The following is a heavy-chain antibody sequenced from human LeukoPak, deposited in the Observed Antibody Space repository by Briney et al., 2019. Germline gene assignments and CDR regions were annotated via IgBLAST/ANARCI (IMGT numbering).Heavy chain of an antibody. CDR1: GGSISSYY. CDR3: ARATDYGDYGFDY. Sequence: SETLSLTCTVSGGSISSYYWSWIRQPPGKGLEWIGYIYYSGSTNYNPSLKSRVTISVDTSKKQFSLKLSSVTAADTAVYYCARATDYGDYGFDYWGQGTLVTVSS. V-gene: IGHV4-59*01. J-gene: IGHJ4*02. D-gene: IGHD4-17*01. CDR2: IYYSGST.